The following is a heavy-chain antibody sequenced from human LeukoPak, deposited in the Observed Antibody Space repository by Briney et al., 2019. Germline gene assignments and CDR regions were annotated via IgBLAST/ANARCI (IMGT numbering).Heavy chain of an antibody. D-gene: IGHD3-22*01. Sequence: PSETLSLTCTVSGGSISSSSYYWGWIRQPPGKGLEWIGSIYYSGSTYYNPSLKSRVTISVDTSKNQFSLKLSSVTAADTAVYYCARCYYYDDNWFDPWGQGTLVTVSS. CDR2: IYYSGST. J-gene: IGHJ5*02. CDR1: GGSISSSSYY. CDR3: ARCYYYDDNWFDP. V-gene: IGHV4-39*01.